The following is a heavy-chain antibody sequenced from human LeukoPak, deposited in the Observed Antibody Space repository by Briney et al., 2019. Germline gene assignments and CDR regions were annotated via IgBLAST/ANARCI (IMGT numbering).Heavy chain of an antibody. CDR1: GGSISSYY. CDR3: ARRYRLQKWELGWYYFDY. J-gene: IGHJ4*02. D-gene: IGHD1-26*01. CDR2: IYTSGST. Sequence: SETLSLTCTVSGGSISSYYWSWIRQPAGKGLEWIGRIYTSGSTNYNPSLKSRVTMSVDTSKNQFSLKLSSVTAADTAVYYCARRYRLQKWELGWYYFDYWGQGTLVTVSS. V-gene: IGHV4-4*07.